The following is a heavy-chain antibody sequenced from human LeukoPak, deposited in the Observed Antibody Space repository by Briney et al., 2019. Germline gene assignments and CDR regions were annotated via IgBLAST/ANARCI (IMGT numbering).Heavy chain of an antibody. J-gene: IGHJ5*02. Sequence: PGGSLRLSCAASGFTFNSYWMHWVRQVPGKGLVWVSRIDSDGSSTSYADSVKGRFTVSRDNAKNTVSLQMNSLRAEDTAVYYCVRDRIGLDPWGQGTLVTVSS. CDR2: IDSDGSST. D-gene: IGHD3-10*01. CDR3: VRDRIGLDP. CDR1: GFTFNSYW. V-gene: IGHV3-74*01.